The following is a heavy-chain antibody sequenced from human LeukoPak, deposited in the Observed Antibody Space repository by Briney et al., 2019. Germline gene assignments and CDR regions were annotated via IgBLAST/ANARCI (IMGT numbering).Heavy chain of an antibody. V-gene: IGHV4-30-2*01. Sequence: PSQTLSLTCAVSGGSISSGGYSWSWIRQPPGKGLEWIGYIYHSGSTYYNPSLKSRVTISVDRSKNQFSLKLSSVTAADTAVYYCARSPGRYSTAAFDIWGQGTMVTVSS. CDR3: ARSPGRYSTAAFDI. D-gene: IGHD6-13*01. CDR2: IYHSGST. CDR1: GGSISSGGYS. J-gene: IGHJ3*02.